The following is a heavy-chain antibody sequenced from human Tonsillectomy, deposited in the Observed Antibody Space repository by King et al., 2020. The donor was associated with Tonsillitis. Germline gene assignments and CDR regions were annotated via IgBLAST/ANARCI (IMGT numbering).Heavy chain of an antibody. D-gene: IGHD3-10*01. Sequence: VQLVESGGGLVQPGGSLRLSCAASGFTFSSYAMSWVRQAPGKGLEWVSAISGSGGRTYYADSVKGRVTISRDNSRNTVYLQMNSLRVEDTAVYYCVKEEERFSYGDYWGQGTLVTVSS. CDR1: GFTFSSYA. J-gene: IGHJ4*02. CDR2: ISGSGGRT. CDR3: VKEEERFSYGDY. V-gene: IGHV3-23*04.